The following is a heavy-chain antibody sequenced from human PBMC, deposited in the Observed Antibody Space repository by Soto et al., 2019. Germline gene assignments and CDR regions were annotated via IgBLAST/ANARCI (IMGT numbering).Heavy chain of an antibody. CDR3: ARLITMVRGVACPPAMDV. J-gene: IGHJ6*03. CDR1: GGSISSSSYY. CDR2: IYYSRST. D-gene: IGHD3-10*01. V-gene: IGHV4-39*01. Sequence: QLQLQESGPGLVKPSETLSLTCTVSGGSISSSSYYWGWIRQPPGKGLEWIGSIYYSRSTYYNPSLKSRVTISVDTSKNQFSLKLSSVTAADTAVYYCARLITMVRGVACPPAMDVWGKGTTVTVSS.